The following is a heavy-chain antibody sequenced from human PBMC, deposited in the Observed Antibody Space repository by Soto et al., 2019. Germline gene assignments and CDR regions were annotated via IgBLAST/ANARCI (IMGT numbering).Heavy chain of an antibody. CDR1: GFTFSSYA. CDR2: ISYDGSNK. J-gene: IGHJ4*02. Sequence: GVSLRLSCEASGFTFSSYAMHWVCQAPGKGLEWVAVISYDGSNKYYADSVKGRFTISRDNSMNMLYLQMHGLRTEDTAIFYCARASGHIYATLHGPFDHWGQGALVTVSS. CDR3: ARASGHIYATLHGPFDH. D-gene: IGHD2-8*01. V-gene: IGHV3-30-3*01.